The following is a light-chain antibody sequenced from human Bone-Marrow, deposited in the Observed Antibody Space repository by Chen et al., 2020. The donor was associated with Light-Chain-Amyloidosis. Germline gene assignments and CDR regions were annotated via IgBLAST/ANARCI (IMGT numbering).Light chain of an antibody. Sequence: SYVLTQPSSVSVAPGQTATIACGGNTIGSTSVHWYQQTPGQAPLLVVYDDSDRPSGLPERLSGSNSGNTATLTISRVEAGDEADYYCQVWDRGSDRPVFGGGTKLTVL. CDR2: DDS. CDR1: TIGSTS. CDR3: QVWDRGSDRPV. J-gene: IGLJ3*02. V-gene: IGLV3-21*02.